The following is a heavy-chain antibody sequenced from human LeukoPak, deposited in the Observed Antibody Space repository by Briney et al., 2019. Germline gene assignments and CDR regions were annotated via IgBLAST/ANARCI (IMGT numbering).Heavy chain of an antibody. CDR1: GYSFTSYW. D-gene: IGHD1-26*01. Sequence: GESLKISCKGSGYSFTSYWIGWVRQMPGKGLEWMGIIYPGDSDTRYSPSFQGQVTISADKSISTAYLQWSSLKASDTAMYYCARCGGSGSYLVPFDYWGQGTLVTVSS. V-gene: IGHV5-51*01. CDR3: ARCGGSGSYLVPFDY. J-gene: IGHJ4*02. CDR2: IYPGDSDT.